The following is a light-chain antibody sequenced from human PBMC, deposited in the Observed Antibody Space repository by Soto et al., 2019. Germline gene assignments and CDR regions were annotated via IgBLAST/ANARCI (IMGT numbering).Light chain of an antibody. CDR3: SSYTSSSTPVV. J-gene: IGLJ2*01. V-gene: IGLV2-14*01. CDR1: SSDVGGYNY. Sequence: QSVLTQPASVSGSPGQSITISCTGTSSDVGGYNYVSWYQQPPGKAPKLMIYEVSNRPSGVSNRFSGSKSGNTASLTISGLQAEDEADYYCSSYTSSSTPVVFGGGTKVTVL. CDR2: EVS.